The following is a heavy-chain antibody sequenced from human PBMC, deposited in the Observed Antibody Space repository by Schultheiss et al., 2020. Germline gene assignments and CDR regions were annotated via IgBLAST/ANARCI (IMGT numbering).Heavy chain of an antibody. CDR3: ARDPFMVRGESFDY. J-gene: IGHJ4*02. CDR2: SSSSSSTI. CDR1: GFTVSSNY. D-gene: IGHD3-10*01. V-gene: IGHV3-48*01. Sequence: GGSLRLSCAASGFTVSSNYINWVRQAPGKGLEWVSYSSSSSSTIYYADSVKGRFTISRDNAKNSLYLQMNSLRAEDTAVYYCARDPFMVRGESFDYWGQGTLVTVSS.